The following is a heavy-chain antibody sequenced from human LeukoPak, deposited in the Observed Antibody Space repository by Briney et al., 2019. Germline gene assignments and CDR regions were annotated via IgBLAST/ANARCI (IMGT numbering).Heavy chain of an antibody. J-gene: IGHJ4*02. CDR2: ISANGDST. D-gene: IGHD5-18*01. CDR3: AKDDGYRYDNGGWFDY. V-gene: IGHV3-23*01. CDR1: GFTFTNYP. Sequence: GGSLRLSCAASGFTFTNYPMSWVRQAPGKGLEWVSVISANGDSTHYADSVKGRFTISRDNPNKTVFLQMNSLRVDDTAVYYCAKDDGYRYDNGGWFDYWGQGTLVTVSS.